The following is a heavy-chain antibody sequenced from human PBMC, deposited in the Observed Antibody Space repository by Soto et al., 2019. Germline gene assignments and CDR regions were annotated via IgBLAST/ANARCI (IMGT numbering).Heavy chain of an antibody. D-gene: IGHD3-3*01. CDR1: GFTFSRYS. V-gene: IGHV3-21*01. CDR2: ISSSSSSI. CDR3: ATGGTIGSFDY. J-gene: IGHJ4*02. Sequence: GGSLRLSCAASGFTFSRYSMNWVRQAPGQGLEWVSSISSSSSSIYYADSMKGRFTISRDNAKNSLYLQMNSLRAEDTAVYYCATGGTIGSFDYWGQGTLVTVSS.